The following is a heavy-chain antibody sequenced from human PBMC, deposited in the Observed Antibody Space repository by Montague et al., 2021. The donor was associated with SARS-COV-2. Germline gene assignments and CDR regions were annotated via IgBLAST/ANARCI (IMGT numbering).Heavy chain of an antibody. CDR3: ARHGKNRIAMMVVVIGYFDY. D-gene: IGHD3-22*01. V-gene: IGHV4-39*01. J-gene: IGHJ4*02. CDR2: IYYIGST. CDR1: GGSISSSSYY. Sequence: SETLSLTCTVSGGSISSSSYYWGWIRQPPGKGLEWIGSIYYIGSTYYNPSLKSRVTISVDTSKNQFSLKLSSVTAADTAVYYCARHGKNRIAMMVVVIGYFDYWGQGTLVTVSS.